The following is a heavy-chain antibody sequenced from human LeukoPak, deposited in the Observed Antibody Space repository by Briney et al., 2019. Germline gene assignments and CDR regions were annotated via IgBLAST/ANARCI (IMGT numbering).Heavy chain of an antibody. CDR3: AELGSSNY. Sequence: SETLSPTCTVSGGSISSSSYYWGWIRQPPGKGLEWIGSIYYSGSTYYNPSLKSRVTISVDTSKNQFSLKLSSVTAADTAVYYCAELGSSNYWGQGTLVTVSS. D-gene: IGHD1-26*01. CDR1: GGSISSSSYY. CDR2: IYYSGST. J-gene: IGHJ4*02. V-gene: IGHV4-39*01.